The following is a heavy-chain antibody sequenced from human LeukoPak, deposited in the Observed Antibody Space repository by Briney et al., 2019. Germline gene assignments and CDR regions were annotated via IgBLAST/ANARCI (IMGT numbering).Heavy chain of an antibody. V-gene: IGHV1-46*01. CDR2: INPSGDNT. D-gene: IGHD1-26*01. Sequence: GASVKVSCKASGYTFTNYFTYWVRQAPGQGLEWMGIINPSGDNTWYAQKFQGRVTMTRDMSTSTDYMEVSSLRSEDTAVYYCARDNSVGDTAWWSDPWGQGTLVTVSS. CDR3: ARDNSVGDTAWWSDP. CDR1: GYTFTNYF. J-gene: IGHJ5*02.